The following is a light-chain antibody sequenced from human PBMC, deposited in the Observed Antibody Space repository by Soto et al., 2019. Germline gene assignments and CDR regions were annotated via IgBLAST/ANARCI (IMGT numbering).Light chain of an antibody. Sequence: DILLTQSPDTLSVSPGETATLSCRASQSVSSNLAWYQQKPGQAPSLLIYGASTRATGIPAMFSGSGSGTEFTLTISSLQSEDFAVYYCQQYDNWPRTFGQGTKVDIK. CDR1: QSVSSN. J-gene: IGKJ1*01. CDR2: GAS. V-gene: IGKV3-15*01. CDR3: QQYDNWPRT.